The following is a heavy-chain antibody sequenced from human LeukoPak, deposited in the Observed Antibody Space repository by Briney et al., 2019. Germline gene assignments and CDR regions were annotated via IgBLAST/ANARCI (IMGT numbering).Heavy chain of an antibody. CDR3: ARETMIPSDALDI. V-gene: IGHV4-38-2*02. Sequence: PSETLSLTCTVSGYSISSGYYWGWIRQPPGKGLEWIGSIYHSGSTYYNPSLKSRVTISVDTSKNQFSLKLSSVTAADTAVYYCARETMIPSDALDIWGQGTMVTVSS. D-gene: IGHD1-14*01. J-gene: IGHJ3*02. CDR1: GYSISSGYY. CDR2: IYHSGST.